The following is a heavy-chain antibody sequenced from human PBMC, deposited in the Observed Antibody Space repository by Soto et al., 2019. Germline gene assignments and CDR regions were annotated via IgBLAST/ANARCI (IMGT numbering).Heavy chain of an antibody. V-gene: IGHV4-34*01. CDR1: GGSFSGYY. Sequence: PSETLSLTCAVYGGSFSGYYGSWIRQPPGKGLEWTGEINHSGSTNYNPSLKSRVTISVDTSKNQFSLKLSSVTAADTAVYYCARRVYQLLLHYFDYWGQGTLVTVSS. D-gene: IGHD2-2*01. CDR3: ARRVYQLLLHYFDY. J-gene: IGHJ4*02. CDR2: INHSGST.